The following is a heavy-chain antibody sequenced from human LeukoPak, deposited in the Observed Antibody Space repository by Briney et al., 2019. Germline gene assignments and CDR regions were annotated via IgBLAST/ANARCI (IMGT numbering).Heavy chain of an antibody. Sequence: GASVKVSCKASGYTFSDYYIHWVRQAPGQGLEWMGWIDPNRGATNYEQRFHGRVTMTSDTSMSTASMELNGLTSDDTGVYFCARKIEVDTIGRFDYWGQGTLVRVSS. CDR2: IDPNRGAT. J-gene: IGHJ4*02. CDR3: ARKIEVDTIGRFDY. V-gene: IGHV1-2*02. D-gene: IGHD5-24*01. CDR1: GYTFSDYY.